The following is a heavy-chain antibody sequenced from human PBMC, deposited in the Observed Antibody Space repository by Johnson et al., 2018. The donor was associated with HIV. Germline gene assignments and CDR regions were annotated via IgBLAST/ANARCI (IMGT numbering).Heavy chain of an antibody. D-gene: IGHD1-26*01. CDR2: IWYDGNSK. J-gene: IGHJ3*02. CDR1: GFTFNSYG. Sequence: QVQLVESGGGLVKPGGSLRLSCAASGFTFNSYGMDWVRQAPGKGLEWVAFIWYDGNSKYYTDSVKGRFTVSRDNSKNTLYLQMKSLRPEDTAVYYCAKESKWESRTPHAFDIWGQGTMVTVSS. V-gene: IGHV3-30*02. CDR3: AKESKWESRTPHAFDI.